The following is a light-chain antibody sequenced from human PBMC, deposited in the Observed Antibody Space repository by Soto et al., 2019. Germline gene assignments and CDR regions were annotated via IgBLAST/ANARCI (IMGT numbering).Light chain of an antibody. CDR1: QGISSW. Sequence: IQMPQLSLYVSGSLADRVPVTWRASQGISSWLAWYQKKPGKAPNLLIYAASSIQSGVPSRFSGSESGTDFTLTISSLQPEDFAIYFCQQANIWPITFGQGTQLEIK. V-gene: IGKV1-12*01. CDR2: AAS. J-gene: IGKJ5*01. CDR3: QQANIWPIT.